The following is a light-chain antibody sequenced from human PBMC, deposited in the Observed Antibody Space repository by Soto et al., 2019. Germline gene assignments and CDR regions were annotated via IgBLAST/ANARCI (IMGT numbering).Light chain of an antibody. CDR1: SSDVGGYNY. V-gene: IGLV2-14*01. Sequence: QSARTQPASVSGSPGQSITISCTGTSSDVGGYNYVSWYQQHPGKAPKLMIYEVSNRPSGVSNRLSGSKSGNTASLTISGLQAEDEADYYCSSYTSSSTYYVFGTGTKLTVL. CDR2: EVS. CDR3: SSYTSSSTYYV. J-gene: IGLJ1*01.